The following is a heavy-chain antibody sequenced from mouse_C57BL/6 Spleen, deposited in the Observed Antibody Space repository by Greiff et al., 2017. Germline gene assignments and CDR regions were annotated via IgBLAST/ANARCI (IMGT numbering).Heavy chain of an antibody. CDR3: ARPYERDWYFDV. Sequence: EVQLQQSGPELVKPGASVKISCKASGYTFTDYYMNWVKQSHGKSLEWIGDINPNNGGTSYNQKFKGKATLTVDKSSSTAYMELRSLTSEDSAVYYCARPYERDWYFDVWGTGTTVTVSS. J-gene: IGHJ1*03. D-gene: IGHD2-12*01. CDR2: INPNNGGT. V-gene: IGHV1-26*01. CDR1: GYTFTDYY.